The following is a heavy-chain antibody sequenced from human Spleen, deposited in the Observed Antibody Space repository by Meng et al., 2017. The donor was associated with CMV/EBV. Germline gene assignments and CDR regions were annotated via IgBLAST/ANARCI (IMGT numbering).Heavy chain of an antibody. D-gene: IGHD3-22*01. J-gene: IGHJ5*02. CDR2: IRNDGSTK. CDR1: GFTFDDYT. Sequence: GESLKISCAASGFTFDDYTMHWVRQAPGKGLEWVAFIRNDGSTKNYADSVKGRFTISRDDSKNKLYLQMDSLSGDDTAVYYCARNSAKTSSALGPWGQGALVTVSS. V-gene: IGHV3-30*02. CDR3: ARNSAKTSSALGP.